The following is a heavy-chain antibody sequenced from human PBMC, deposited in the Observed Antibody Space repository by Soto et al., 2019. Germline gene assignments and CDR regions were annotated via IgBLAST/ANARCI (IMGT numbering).Heavy chain of an antibody. V-gene: IGHV4-31*03. J-gene: IGHJ4*02. D-gene: IGHD3-3*01. CDR1: GGSIRSGGNY. CDR3: ARGLTLSGVVTGFDI. Sequence: PSETLSLTCTVSGGSIRSGGNYWSCIRQHPGKGLEWLGYISYTGSSFYNPSLKSRVSMSVDTSNNQYSLQLSSVTAADTAVYYCARGLTLSGVVTGFDIWGQGTLVTVSS. CDR2: ISYTGSS.